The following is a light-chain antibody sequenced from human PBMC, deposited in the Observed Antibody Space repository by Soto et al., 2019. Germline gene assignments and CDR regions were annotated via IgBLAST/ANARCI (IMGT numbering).Light chain of an antibody. V-gene: IGKV1-33*01. CDR2: DAS. Sequence: DIQMTQSPPSLSASVGDRVTITCQASRDIRRYVNWYQQKAGMAPKLLIYDASNLEAGVPSRFSGSGSWTDFTFIISSLQPEDIATYYCQQYDSVPLTFGGGTNVEIK. CDR3: QQYDSVPLT. J-gene: IGKJ4*01. CDR1: RDIRRY.